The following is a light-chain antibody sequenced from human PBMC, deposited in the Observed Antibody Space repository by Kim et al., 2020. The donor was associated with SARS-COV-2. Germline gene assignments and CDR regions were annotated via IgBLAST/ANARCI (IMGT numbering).Light chain of an antibody. CDR2: QDN. J-gene: IGLJ1*01. V-gene: IGLV3-1*01. Sequence: SYELTQPPSVSVSPGQTASITCSGDNLGDKYACWYQQKPGQSPVLVIYQDNKRPSGIRERFSGSNSGNTATLTISGTQAMDEADYFCQAWDSSIYYVFGT. CDR3: QAWDSSIYYV. CDR1: NLGDKY.